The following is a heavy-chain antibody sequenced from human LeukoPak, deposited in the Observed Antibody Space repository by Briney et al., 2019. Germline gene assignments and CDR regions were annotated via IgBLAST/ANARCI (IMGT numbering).Heavy chain of an antibody. CDR1: GFTFDDYA. CDR2: ISWNSGSI. D-gene: IGHD4-17*01. CDR3: AKDSIYGDLDY. V-gene: IGHV3-9*01. Sequence: GRSLRLSCAASGFTFDDYAMHWVRQAPGKGLEWVSGISWNSGSIGYADSVKGRFTISRDNAKNSLYLQMNSLRAEDTALYYCAKDSIYGDLDYWGQGTLVTVSS. J-gene: IGHJ4*02.